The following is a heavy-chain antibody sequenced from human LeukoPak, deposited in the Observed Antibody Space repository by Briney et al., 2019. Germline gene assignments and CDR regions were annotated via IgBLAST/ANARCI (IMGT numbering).Heavy chain of an antibody. Sequence: HGGSLRLSCAASGFTFSSYSMKWVRQAPGEGLEWGSSISSSSSYIYYADSVKGRFTISRDNAKNSLYLQMNSLRAEDTAVYYCARDASYYDFSGHYYYYMDVWGKGTTVTVSS. CDR3: ARDASYYDFSGHYYYYMDV. CDR2: ISSSSSYI. J-gene: IGHJ6*03. D-gene: IGHD3-3*01. V-gene: IGHV3-21*01. CDR1: GFTFSSYS.